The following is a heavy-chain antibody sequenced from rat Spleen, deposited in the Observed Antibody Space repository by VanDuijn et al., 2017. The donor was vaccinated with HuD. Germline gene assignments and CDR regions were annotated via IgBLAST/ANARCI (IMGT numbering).Heavy chain of an antibody. J-gene: IGHJ2*01. D-gene: IGHD1-9*01. Sequence: EVQLVESGGGLVQPGRSLKLSCAASGFTFSNYGMAWVRQAPTKGLEWVATIPYDGGSTYYRDSVKGRFTISRDNTKSTLSLQMDFLRSEDTASYYCTRHGYTRYYFDYWGQGVMVTVSS. CDR1: GFTFSNYG. V-gene: IGHV5-29*01. CDR3: TRHGYTRYYFDY. CDR2: IPYDGGST.